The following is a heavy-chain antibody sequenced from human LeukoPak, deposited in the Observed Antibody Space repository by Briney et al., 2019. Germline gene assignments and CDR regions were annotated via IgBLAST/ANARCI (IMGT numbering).Heavy chain of an antibody. V-gene: IGHV4-59*01. J-gene: IGHJ5*02. Sequence: PSETLSLTCTVSGGSIRSYYRSCIRHPPGKGLEWIGYIKYSGGTTNHPPRKTRVTISVDTSKDQVSLRLRSVTAEDTAVYYCASTPGVAAAGTLWWFDPWGQGTLVTVSS. CDR1: GGSIRSYY. D-gene: IGHD6-13*01. CDR3: ASTPGVAAAGTLWWFDP. CDR2: IKYSGGT.